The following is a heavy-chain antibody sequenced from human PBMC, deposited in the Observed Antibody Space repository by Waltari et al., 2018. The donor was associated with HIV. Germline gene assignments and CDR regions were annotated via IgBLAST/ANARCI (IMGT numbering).Heavy chain of an antibody. Sequence: DVQLVESGGGVVRPGGSLRLSCVGSGFDFRRYWMTWVRQNPGKGLAWVANIKEDGSQKYYEESVKGRFTITRDNAENTVWLEMRNLRVDDAGLYYCARDGGEYWGQGTLLTVSS. CDR1: GFDFRRYW. V-gene: IGHV3-7*01. D-gene: IGHD3-10*01. CDR2: IKEDGSQK. J-gene: IGHJ4*02. CDR3: ARDGGEY.